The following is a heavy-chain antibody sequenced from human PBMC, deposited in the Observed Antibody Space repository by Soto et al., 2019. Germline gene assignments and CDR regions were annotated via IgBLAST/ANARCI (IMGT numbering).Heavy chain of an antibody. J-gene: IGHJ4*02. D-gene: IGHD6-13*01. Sequence: QVQLVESWGGVVQPGRSLRLSCAASGFTFSSYAMHWVRQAPGKGLDWVAVISYDGGSKYYADSGKGRFIISRDNSKNTLYLQMNSLRTDDTAVYYCATTFIAAAATDYWGRGTLLTVSS. CDR3: ATTFIAAAATDY. CDR2: ISYDGGSK. CDR1: GFTFSSYA. V-gene: IGHV3-30-3*01.